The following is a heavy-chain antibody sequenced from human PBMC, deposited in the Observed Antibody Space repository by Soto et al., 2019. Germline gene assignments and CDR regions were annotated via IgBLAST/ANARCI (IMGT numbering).Heavy chain of an antibody. Sequence: SETLSLTCTVSGGSISSYYWSWIRQPPGKGLEWIGYIHSSGSTNYNPSLKSRVIISLDTSKKQFSLRLSSVTAADTAVYYCARHGDCSSVSCSYSPYMDVWGKGTTVTVSS. J-gene: IGHJ6*03. CDR2: IHSSGST. D-gene: IGHD2-15*01. CDR3: ARHGDCSSVSCSYSPYMDV. CDR1: GGSISSYY. V-gene: IGHV4-59*08.